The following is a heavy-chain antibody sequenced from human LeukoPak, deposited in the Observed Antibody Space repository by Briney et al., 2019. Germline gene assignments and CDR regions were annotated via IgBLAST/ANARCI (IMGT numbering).Heavy chain of an antibody. CDR3: AKFRMAGSSTWYPNDY. V-gene: IGHV3-23*01. D-gene: IGHD6-13*01. Sequence: GGSLRLSCAASGFSLSSYAMSWVRQAPGKGLEWVSGISGSDGSTYYADSVKGRFTLSRDNSKNTLYLQMNRLRAEDTAVYYCAKFRMAGSSTWYPNDYWGQGTLVTVSS. CDR2: ISGSDGST. J-gene: IGHJ4*02. CDR1: GFSLSSYA.